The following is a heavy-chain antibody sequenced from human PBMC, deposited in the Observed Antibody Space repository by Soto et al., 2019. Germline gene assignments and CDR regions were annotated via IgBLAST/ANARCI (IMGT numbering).Heavy chain of an antibody. Sequence: QVQLQASGPGLVKPSETLSLTCTVSGGSMSSYYWSWIRQSPGKGLEWIGYIYYSGSTNYNPSLKSRVDISLDTSKNRFSLMLSSVTAADTAVYYCERGEWLATIKPYFAYWGQGTLVTVSS. D-gene: IGHD5-12*01. CDR1: GGSMSSYY. V-gene: IGHV4-59*01. CDR3: ERGEWLATIKPYFAY. J-gene: IGHJ4*02. CDR2: IYYSGST.